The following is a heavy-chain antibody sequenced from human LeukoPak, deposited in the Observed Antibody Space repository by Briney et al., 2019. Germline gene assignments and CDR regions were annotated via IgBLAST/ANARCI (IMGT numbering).Heavy chain of an antibody. Sequence: SETLSLTCTVSGGSLSRSSYYWGWLRQPPGTGLEWLGSIYSSGSTYYNPSLKSRVTISVDTSKNQFSLKLSSVTAADTAVYYCATIGYNYELDYWGQGTQVTVSS. CDR1: GGSLSRSSYY. CDR3: ATIGYNYELDY. J-gene: IGHJ4*02. CDR2: IYSSGST. D-gene: IGHD5-18*01. V-gene: IGHV4-39*01.